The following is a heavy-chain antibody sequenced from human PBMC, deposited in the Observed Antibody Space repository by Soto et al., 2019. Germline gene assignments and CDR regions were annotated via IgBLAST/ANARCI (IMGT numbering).Heavy chain of an antibody. CDR1: GYSFTSYW. CDR2: IYPGDSDT. J-gene: IGHJ6*02. CDR3: ARTAAAGKYYYGMDV. V-gene: IGHV5-51*01. Sequence: GESLKISCKGSGYSFTSYWIGWVRQMPGKGLEGMGIIYPGDSDTRYSPSFQGQVTISADKSISTAYLQWSSLKASDTAMYYCARTAAAGKYYYGMDVWGQETTVTVSS. D-gene: IGHD6-13*01.